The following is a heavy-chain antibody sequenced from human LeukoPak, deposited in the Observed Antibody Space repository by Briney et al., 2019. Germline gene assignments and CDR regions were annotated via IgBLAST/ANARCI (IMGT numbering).Heavy chain of an antibody. CDR2: ISRDGRTN. Sequence: GGSLRLSCAASAFTFSSYVMHWVRQAPGKGLEWVAVISRDGRTNYCADSVKGRFTISRDNSKNTLYVQMNSLRAEDTAVYYCATGDDTSGPDLYYFDSWGQGTLVTVSS. D-gene: IGHD3-22*01. V-gene: IGHV3-30*04. CDR1: AFTFSSYV. J-gene: IGHJ4*02. CDR3: ATGDDTSGPDLYYFDS.